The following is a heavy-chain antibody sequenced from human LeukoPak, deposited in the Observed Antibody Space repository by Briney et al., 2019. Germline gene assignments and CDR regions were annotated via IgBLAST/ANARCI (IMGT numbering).Heavy chain of an antibody. CDR1: GFSISSSSYY. CDR3: ASDERSSQKPYYYYYYYMDV. CDR2: IYYSGST. Sequence: SETLSLTCTVSGFSISSSSYYWGWIRQPPGKGLEWIGSIYYSGSTYYNPSLKSRVTISVDTSKNKFSLKLSSVTAADTAVYYCASDERSSQKPYYYYYYYMDVWGKGTTVTVSS. J-gene: IGHJ6*03. D-gene: IGHD6-13*01. V-gene: IGHV4-39*07.